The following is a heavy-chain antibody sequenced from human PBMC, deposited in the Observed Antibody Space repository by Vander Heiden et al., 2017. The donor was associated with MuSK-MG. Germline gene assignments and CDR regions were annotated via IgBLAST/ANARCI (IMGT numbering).Heavy chain of an antibody. CDR3: AKKGEIVVATSLDY. Sequence: EVQPLGFGGGLAQPGGFLRLSRAASGFTFSNYAMNGVRQAPGKGLEWVATIRGSGSTTYYADSVKGRFTISRDNSRNTLYLQMGSLTAEDTAIYYCAKKGEIVVATSLDYWGQGSLVTVSS. V-gene: IGHV3-23*01. J-gene: IGHJ4*02. CDR1: GFTFSNYA. CDR2: IRGSGSTT. D-gene: IGHD5-12*01.